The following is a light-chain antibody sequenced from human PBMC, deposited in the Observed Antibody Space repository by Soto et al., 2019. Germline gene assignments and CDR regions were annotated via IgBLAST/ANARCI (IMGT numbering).Light chain of an antibody. Sequence: DIQMTQSPSSLSASVGDRVTITCQASQDISNYLDWYQQKPGKAPKLLIYDASNLETGVPSRFSGSGSGTDFTFTITSLQPEDIATYHCQQSDNLPRTFGPGTKVHVK. V-gene: IGKV1-33*01. CDR2: DAS. CDR3: QQSDNLPRT. CDR1: QDISNY. J-gene: IGKJ3*01.